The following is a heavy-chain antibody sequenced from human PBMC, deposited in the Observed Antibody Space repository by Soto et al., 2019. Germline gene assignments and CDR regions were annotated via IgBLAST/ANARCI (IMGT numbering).Heavy chain of an antibody. Sequence: EVRLVESGGGLVQPGGSLRLSCEASGFTFSSRWMTWVRQGPGKGLEWMANIHEDKNAKDYVDSVKGRFTISRDNAKNSLYLQMNSLRDEDTAVYYCATHDGPAAAGLVLDFWGQGALVIVSS. J-gene: IGHJ4*02. CDR2: IHEDKNAK. CDR3: ATHDGPAAAGLVLDF. V-gene: IGHV3-7*02. CDR1: GFTFSSRW. D-gene: IGHD6-25*01.